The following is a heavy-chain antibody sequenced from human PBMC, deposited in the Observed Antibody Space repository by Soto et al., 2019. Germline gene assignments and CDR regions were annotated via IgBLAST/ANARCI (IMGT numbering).Heavy chain of an antibody. Sequence: EVQLVESGGGLVKPGGSLRLSCAASGFTFSSYSMNWVRQAPGKGLGWVSSISSSSSYIYYADSVKGRFTISRDNAKNSLYLQKNSLRAEDTAVYYCASVYCSSTRCSDADIDYWGQGTLVTVSS. CDR2: ISSSSSYI. D-gene: IGHD2-2*01. CDR3: ASVYCSSTRCSDADIDY. V-gene: IGHV3-21*01. CDR1: GFTFSSYS. J-gene: IGHJ4*02.